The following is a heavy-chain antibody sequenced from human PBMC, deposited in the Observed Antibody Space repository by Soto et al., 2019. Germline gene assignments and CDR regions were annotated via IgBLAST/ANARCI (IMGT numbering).Heavy chain of an antibody. J-gene: IGHJ4*02. V-gene: IGHV3-23*01. CDR3: AKDRRAGGNYGFYSDF. CDR2: SSATGSGR. D-gene: IGHD1-7*01. CDR1: GFTFSSYG. Sequence: EVQLLESGGGLVQPGGSLTLSCAASGFTFSSYGMTWVRQAPGKGLAWVSFSSATGSGRYYADSVKGRFTISRDNSKNTLYLQMSSLRADDTAVYYCAKDRRAGGNYGFYSDFWGQGALVIVSS.